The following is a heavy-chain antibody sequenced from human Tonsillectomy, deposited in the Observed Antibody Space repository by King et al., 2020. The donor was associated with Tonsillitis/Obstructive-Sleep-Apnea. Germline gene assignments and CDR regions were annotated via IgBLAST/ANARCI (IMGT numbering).Heavy chain of an antibody. D-gene: IGHD4-23*01. J-gene: IGHJ6*03. CDR1: GFTFSSYW. CDR3: ARGTTVVTPPYYYCMAV. CDR2: INSDGSST. Sequence: DVQLVESGGGLVQPGGSLRLSCAASGFTFSSYWMHWVRQAPGKGLVWVSRINSDGSSTSYADSVKGRFTISRDNAKNTLYLQMNSLRAEDTAVYYCARGTTVVTPPYYYCMAVWGKGTTVTVSS. V-gene: IGHV3-74*01.